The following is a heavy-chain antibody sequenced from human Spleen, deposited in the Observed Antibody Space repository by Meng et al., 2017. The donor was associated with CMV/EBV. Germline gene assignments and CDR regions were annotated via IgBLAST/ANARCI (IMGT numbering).Heavy chain of an antibody. CDR3: AKVAGKDFWSGLYGGYYNGMDV. D-gene: IGHD3-3*01. CDR2: ISGSGGST. V-gene: IGHV3-23*01. CDR1: GFTFDDYA. Sequence: GGSLRLSCAASGFTFDDYALHWVRRAPGKGLEWVSAISGSGGSTYYADSVKGRFTISRDNSKSTLYLQMSRLTAEDTAVYYCAKVAGKDFWSGLYGGYYNGMDVWGQGTTVTVSS. J-gene: IGHJ6*02.